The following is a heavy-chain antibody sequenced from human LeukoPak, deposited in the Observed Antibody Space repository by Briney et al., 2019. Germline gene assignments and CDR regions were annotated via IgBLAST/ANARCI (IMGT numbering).Heavy chain of an antibody. CDR1: GFTFSSYP. J-gene: IGHJ4*02. CDR3: AKDEGLGSSSDY. V-gene: IGHV3-23*01. Sequence: PGGSLRLSSEASGFTFSSYPMTWVRQAPGKGLEWVSSISGGSERIYYADSVKGRFTISRDNSKNTLYLQMNSLRAEDTAVYYCAKDEGLGSSSDYWGQGTLVTVSS. CDR2: ISGGSERI. D-gene: IGHD3-16*01.